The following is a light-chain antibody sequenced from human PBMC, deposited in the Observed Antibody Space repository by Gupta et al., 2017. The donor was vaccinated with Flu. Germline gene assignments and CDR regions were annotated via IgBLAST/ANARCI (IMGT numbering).Light chain of an antibody. J-gene: IGKJ3*01. Sequence: DIQMTQSPSSLSASLGDTVSSTCRASQSIASYLNWYQQKAGEAPKLLIYATSTLEDGVPSRFSGGGSETEFTLTINILQPEDFATYYCQQSYSSFTFGPGT. CDR1: QSIASY. CDR3: QQSYSSFT. CDR2: ATS. V-gene: IGKV1-39*01.